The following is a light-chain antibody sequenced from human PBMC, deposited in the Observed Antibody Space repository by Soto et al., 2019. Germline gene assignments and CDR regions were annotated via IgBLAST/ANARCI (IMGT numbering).Light chain of an antibody. V-gene: IGKV4-1*01. CDR2: WAS. J-gene: IGKJ4*01. CDR1: QSVLYSSINKNY. CDR3: QQYYSTPLT. Sequence: DVVMTQSPDSLAVSLGERATIKCKSSQSVLYSSINKNYLAWYQQKPGQPPKLLIYWASTRESGVPDRFSGSGSGTDFTLTISSLQAEDVAFYYCQQYYSTPLTFAGGTKVEIK.